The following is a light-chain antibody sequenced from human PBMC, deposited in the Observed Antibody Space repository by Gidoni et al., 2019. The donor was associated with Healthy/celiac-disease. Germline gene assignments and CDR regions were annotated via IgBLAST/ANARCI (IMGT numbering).Light chain of an antibody. CDR2: YDS. Sequence: SYVLTQPPSVSVAPGKTARITCGGNNIGSKSVHWYQQQPGQAAVLVIYYDSDRPSGIPGGFSGSNSGNTATLTISRVEAGDEADYYCQVWDSSSDHPWVFGGGTKLTVL. J-gene: IGLJ3*02. V-gene: IGLV3-21*04. CDR3: QVWDSSSDHPWV. CDR1: NIGSKS.